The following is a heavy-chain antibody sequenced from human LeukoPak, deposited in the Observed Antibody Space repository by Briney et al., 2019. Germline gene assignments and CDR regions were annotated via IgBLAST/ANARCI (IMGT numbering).Heavy chain of an antibody. V-gene: IGHV3-48*01. J-gene: IGHJ4*02. Sequence: TGGSLRLSCAASGFTFSSYSMNWVRQAPGKGLEWVSYISSSSSTIYYADSVKGRFTISRDNAKNSLYLQMNSLRAEDTAVYYCARDGVAVVPAAISEGVDYWGQGTLVTVSS. CDR1: GFTFSSYS. D-gene: IGHD2-2*02. CDR3: ARDGVAVVPAAISEGVDY. CDR2: ISSSSSTI.